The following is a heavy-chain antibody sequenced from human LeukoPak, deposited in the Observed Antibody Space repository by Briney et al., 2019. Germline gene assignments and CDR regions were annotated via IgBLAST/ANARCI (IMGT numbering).Heavy chain of an antibody. J-gene: IGHJ4*02. D-gene: IGHD3-3*01. Sequence: GGSLRLSCAASGFTFSSHAMSWVRQAPGKGLEWVSAISSSGRSTFYADSVKGRFTISRDNSKNTLYLQMNSLRAEDTAVYYCARDFWSGYYPLDYWGQGTLVTVSS. CDR1: GFTFSSHA. CDR2: ISSSGRST. CDR3: ARDFWSGYYPLDY. V-gene: IGHV3-23*01.